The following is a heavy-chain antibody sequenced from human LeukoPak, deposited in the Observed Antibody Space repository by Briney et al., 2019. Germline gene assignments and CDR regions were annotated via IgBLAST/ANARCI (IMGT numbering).Heavy chain of an antibody. V-gene: IGHV4-4*07. Sequence: KPSETLSLTCTVSGGSISSYYWSRIRQPAGKGLEWIGRIYTSGSTNYNPSLKSRVTMSVDTSKNQFSLKLSSVTAADTAVYYCARGLDSGSYYFDYWGQGTLVTVSP. D-gene: IGHD1-26*01. CDR2: IYTSGST. CDR3: ARGLDSGSYYFDY. J-gene: IGHJ4*02. CDR1: GGSISSYY.